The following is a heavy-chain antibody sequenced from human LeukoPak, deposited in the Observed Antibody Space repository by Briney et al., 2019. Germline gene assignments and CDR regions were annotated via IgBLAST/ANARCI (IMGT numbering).Heavy chain of an antibody. CDR2: ISSSSSYI. D-gene: IGHD3-10*01. CDR3: ARDWSGDDYYYYGMDV. V-gene: IGHV3-21*01. CDR1: GFTFSSYS. Sequence: GGSLRLSCAASGFTFSSYSMNWVRQAPGKGLEWVSSISSSSSYIYYADSVKGRFTISRDNAKNSLYLQMNSLRAEDTAVYYCARDWSGDDYYYYGMDVWGQGTTVTVSS. J-gene: IGHJ6*02.